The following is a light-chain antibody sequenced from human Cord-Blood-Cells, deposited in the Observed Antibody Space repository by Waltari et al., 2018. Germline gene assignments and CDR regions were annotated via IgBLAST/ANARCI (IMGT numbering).Light chain of an antibody. CDR2: GAS. Sequence: EIVMTQSPATLSVSPGDRATLSCRASQSVSSNLAWDQQKPGQAPRLLIYGASTRATGIPARFSGSGSGTEVTLTISSLQSEEFAVYYCQQYNNWPLTFGGGTKVEIK. CDR3: QQYNNWPLT. J-gene: IGKJ4*01. V-gene: IGKV3-15*01. CDR1: QSVSSN.